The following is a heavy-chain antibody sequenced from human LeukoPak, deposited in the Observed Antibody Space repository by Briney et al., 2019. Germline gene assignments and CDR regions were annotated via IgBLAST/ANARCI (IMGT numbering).Heavy chain of an antibody. J-gene: IGHJ4*02. V-gene: IGHV1-2*04. Sequence: ASVKVSCKASGYTFTGYYMHWVRQAPGQGLEWMGWIDPNSGGTNYAQKFQGWVTMTRDTSISTAYMELSRLRSDDTAVYYCAREDTVAGYDYWGQGTLVTVSS. D-gene: IGHD6-13*01. CDR1: GYTFTGYY. CDR2: IDPNSGGT. CDR3: AREDTVAGYDY.